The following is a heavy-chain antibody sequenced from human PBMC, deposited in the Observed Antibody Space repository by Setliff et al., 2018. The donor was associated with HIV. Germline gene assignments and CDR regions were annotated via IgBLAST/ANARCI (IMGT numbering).Heavy chain of an antibody. CDR2: ITYSGSA. V-gene: IGHV4-34*09. CDR3: VRDDYGYNGKGFDY. J-gene: IGHJ4*02. D-gene: IGHD4-17*01. Sequence: SETLSLTCAVYGGSFSGCYWGWIRQPPGKGLEWIGYITYSGSAYYNPSLKSRVTISIDTSNNQISLRLSSVTAADTAMYYCVRDDYGYNGKGFDYWGPGTLVTVSS. CDR1: GGSFSGCY.